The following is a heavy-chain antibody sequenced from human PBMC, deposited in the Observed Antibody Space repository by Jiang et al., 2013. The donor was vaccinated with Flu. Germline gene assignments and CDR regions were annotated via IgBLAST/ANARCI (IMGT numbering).Heavy chain of an antibody. CDR3: AGDPPGSGFAFHI. J-gene: IGHJ3*02. Sequence: ASGFDFNSYAMHWVRQAPGKGLEWVAFIWFDGSEKHFADSVKGRFTISRDNSKNILYLQLDSLRGEDTAIYYCAGDPPGSGFAFHIWGQGTMVTVSS. V-gene: IGHV3-33*01. D-gene: IGHD6-25*01. CDR2: IWFDGSEK. CDR1: GFDFNSYA.